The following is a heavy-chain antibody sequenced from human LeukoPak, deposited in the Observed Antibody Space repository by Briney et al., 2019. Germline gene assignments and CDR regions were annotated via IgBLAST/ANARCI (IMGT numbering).Heavy chain of an antibody. CDR2: MNPNTGDT. D-gene: IGHD1-26*01. Sequence: ASVRVSCKASGYTFNGYDINWVRQATGQGLEWMGWMNPNTGDTGYAQKFQGRVTMTRTTSIDTAYMELSGLKSEDTAVYYCTRGSLSGSSRDYWGQGTLVTVSS. V-gene: IGHV1-8*01. CDR3: TRGSLSGSSRDY. J-gene: IGHJ4*02. CDR1: GYTFNGYD.